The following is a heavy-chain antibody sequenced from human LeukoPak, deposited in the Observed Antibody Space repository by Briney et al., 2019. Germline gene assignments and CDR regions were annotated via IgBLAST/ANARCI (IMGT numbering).Heavy chain of an antibody. CDR3: ARGKLAARLRHDWFDP. CDR1: GGSISSYY. V-gene: IGHV4-59*08. CDR2: IYYSGST. Sequence: PSETLSLTCTVSGGSISSYYWSWIRHPPGKGLEWTGYIYYSGSTNYNPSLKSRVTISVDTSKNQFSLKLSSVTAADTAVYYCARGKLAARLRHDWFDPWGQGTLVTVSS. J-gene: IGHJ5*02. D-gene: IGHD6-6*01.